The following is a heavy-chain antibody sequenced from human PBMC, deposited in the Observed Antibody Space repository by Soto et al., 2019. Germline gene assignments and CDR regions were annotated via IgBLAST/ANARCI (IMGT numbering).Heavy chain of an antibody. CDR3: ARGPSFGGSHVLYYYYYYGMDV. J-gene: IGHJ6*02. CDR1: GGSISSYY. CDR2: IYTSGST. D-gene: IGHD1-26*01. V-gene: IGHV4-4*07. Sequence: QVQLQESGPGLVKPSETLSLTCTVSGGSISSYYWSWIRQPAGKGLEWIGRIYTSGSTNYNPSLKSRVTMSVDTSKNQFSLKLSSVTAADTAVYYCARGPSFGGSHVLYYYYYYGMDVWGQGTTVTVSS.